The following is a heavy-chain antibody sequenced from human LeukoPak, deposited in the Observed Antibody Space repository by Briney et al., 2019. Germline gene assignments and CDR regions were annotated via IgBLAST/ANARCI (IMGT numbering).Heavy chain of an antibody. CDR1: GFTVSSNY. V-gene: IGHV3-66*01. D-gene: IGHD3-22*01. J-gene: IGHJ3*02. CDR2: IYSGGST. Sequence: GGSLRLSCAASGFTVSSNYMSWVRQAPGKGLEWVSVIYSGGSTYYADSVKGRFTISRDNSKNTLYLQMNSLRAEDTAVYYCARAYYYDSSAPGAFDIWGQGTMVTVSS. CDR3: ARAYYYDSSAPGAFDI.